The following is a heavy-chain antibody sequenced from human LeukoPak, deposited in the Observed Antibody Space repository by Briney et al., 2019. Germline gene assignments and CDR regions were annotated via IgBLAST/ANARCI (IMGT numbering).Heavy chain of an antibody. D-gene: IGHD3-22*01. Sequence: ASGKVSCKASGYTFTGYYMHWVRQAPGQGLEWVGWINPNSGGTNYAQKFKGRVTMTRDTSISTVYMELSRLRSDDTAVYYCAREAAGYYNSSAYLFDWGQGTLVTVSS. CDR2: INPNSGGT. CDR1: GYTFTGYY. CDR3: AREAAGYYNSSAYLFD. J-gene: IGHJ4*02. V-gene: IGHV1-2*02.